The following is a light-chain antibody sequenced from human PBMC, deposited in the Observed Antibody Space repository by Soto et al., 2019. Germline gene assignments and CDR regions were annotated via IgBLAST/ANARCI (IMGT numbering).Light chain of an antibody. Sequence: DIQMTQSPSSLSVSVGDRVTIACRASQGIKNYLAWYQHKPGKVPQLLIFAASTLRSGVPARFSGSGSGTEFTLTISSLQPEDVATCYCQQYDGVPWTFGHGTKVEIK. J-gene: IGKJ1*01. CDR3: QQYDGVPWT. CDR2: AAS. CDR1: QGIKNY. V-gene: IGKV1-27*01.